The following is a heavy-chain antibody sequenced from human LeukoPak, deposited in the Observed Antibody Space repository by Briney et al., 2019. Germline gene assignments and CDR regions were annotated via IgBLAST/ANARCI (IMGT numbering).Heavy chain of an antibody. V-gene: IGHV1-2*02. Sequence: ASVKVSCKASGYTFTGYYMHWVRQAPGQGLEWMGWINPNSGGTNYAQKLQGRVTMTTDTSTSTAYMELRSLRSDDTAMYYCARVNTVTTGGRPFDYWGQGTLVTVSS. J-gene: IGHJ4*02. CDR2: INPNSGGT. CDR3: ARVNTVTTGGRPFDY. CDR1: GYTFTGYY. D-gene: IGHD4-17*01.